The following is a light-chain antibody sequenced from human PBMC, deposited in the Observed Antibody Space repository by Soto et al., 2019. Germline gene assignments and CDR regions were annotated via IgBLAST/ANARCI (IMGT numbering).Light chain of an antibody. CDR2: GAS. J-gene: IGKJ4*01. Sequence: EVVMTQSPATLSVSPGERATLSCRASQSVSSSLAWYQQKPGQAPRLLIYGASSRATGIPDRVSGSGSGTDFTLTISRLEPEDFAVYYCQQRSNWPPLTFGGGTKVDIK. V-gene: IGKV3D-20*02. CDR3: QQRSNWPPLT. CDR1: QSVSSS.